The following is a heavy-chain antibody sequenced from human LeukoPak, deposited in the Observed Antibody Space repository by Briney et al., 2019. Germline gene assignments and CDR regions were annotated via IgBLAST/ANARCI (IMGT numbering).Heavy chain of an antibody. J-gene: IGHJ4*02. CDR1: GYTFTGCY. CDR2: INPNSGGT. Sequence: ASVKVSCKASGYTFTGCYMHWVRQAPGQGLEWMGWINPNSGGTNYAQKFQGRVTMTRDTSISTAYMELSRLRSDDTAVYYCARDRTRRPIIVATRSFDYWGQGTLVTVSS. CDR3: ARDRTRRPIIVATRSFDY. V-gene: IGHV1-2*02. D-gene: IGHD5-12*01.